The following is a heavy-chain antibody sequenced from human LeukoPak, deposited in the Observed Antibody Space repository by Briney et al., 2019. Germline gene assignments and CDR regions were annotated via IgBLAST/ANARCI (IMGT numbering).Heavy chain of an antibody. CDR3: ARGRPHGNDY. CDR2: IVSDGSNT. Sequence: PGGSLRLSCAASGFTFSSYWMNWVRQVPGKGLVWVLRIVSDGSNTNYADSVKGRFTISRDNAKNTLYLQMNSLRVEDTAVYYCARGRPHGNDYWGQGTLVTVSS. CDR1: GFTFSSYW. V-gene: IGHV3-74*01. D-gene: IGHD4-23*01. J-gene: IGHJ4*02.